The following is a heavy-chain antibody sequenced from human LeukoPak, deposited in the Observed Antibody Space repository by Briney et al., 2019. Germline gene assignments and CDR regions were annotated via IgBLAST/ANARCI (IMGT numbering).Heavy chain of an antibody. D-gene: IGHD2-15*01. CDR1: GFTFSSYW. V-gene: IGHV3-7*03. Sequence: GGSLRLSCAASGFTFSSYWMSWVRQAPGKGLEWVANIKQDGSEKYYVDSVKGRFTISRGNAKNSLYLQMNSLRAEDTAVYYCARDIEDCSGGSCYSAWFDYWGQGTLVTVSS. CDR3: ARDIEDCSGGSCYSAWFDY. CDR2: IKQDGSEK. J-gene: IGHJ4*02.